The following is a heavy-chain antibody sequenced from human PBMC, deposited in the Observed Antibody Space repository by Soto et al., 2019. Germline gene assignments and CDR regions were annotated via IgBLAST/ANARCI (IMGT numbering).Heavy chain of an antibody. V-gene: IGHV3-48*01. Sequence: GGSLRLSCAASGFTFSSYAMSWVRQAPGKGLEWVSYISSSSSTIYYADSVKGRFTISRDNAKNSLYLQMNSLRAEDTAVYYCATDRRIVGATTWGWGWFDPWGQGTLVTVSS. D-gene: IGHD1-26*01. CDR3: ATDRRIVGATTWGWGWFDP. J-gene: IGHJ5*02. CDR2: ISSSSSTI. CDR1: GFTFSSYA.